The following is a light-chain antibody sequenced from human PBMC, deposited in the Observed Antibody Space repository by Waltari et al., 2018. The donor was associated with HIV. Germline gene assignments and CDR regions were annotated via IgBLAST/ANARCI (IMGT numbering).Light chain of an antibody. Sequence: SYELTQPPSVSVSPGQTASITCSGDQLGDKFVCWYQQRPGQPPVLVMYQDSKRPSGIPERFSGSNSGNTATLTIIGTQSMDEADYYCQAWDRSVVFGGGTKLTVL. J-gene: IGLJ2*01. CDR3: QAWDRSVV. V-gene: IGLV3-1*01. CDR1: QLGDKF. CDR2: QDS.